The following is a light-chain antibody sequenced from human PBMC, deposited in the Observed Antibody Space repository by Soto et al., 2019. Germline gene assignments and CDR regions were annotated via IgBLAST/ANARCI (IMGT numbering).Light chain of an antibody. J-gene: IGLJ1*01. V-gene: IGLV2-14*03. CDR1: SGDIGDYNY. CDR2: EVF. CDR3: SSYSISTAYL. Sequence: QSALTQPPSASGSPGQSLTISCTGSSGDIGDYNYVSWYHQHPGKVPKLIIYEVFKRPSGVSYRFSGSKSGNTASLTISGLQAEDEADYFCSSYSISTAYLFGTGTKVTVL.